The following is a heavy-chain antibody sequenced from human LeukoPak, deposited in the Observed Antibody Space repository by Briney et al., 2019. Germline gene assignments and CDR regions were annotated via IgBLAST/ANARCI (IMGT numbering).Heavy chain of an antibody. CDR1: GFTFSSYA. J-gene: IGHJ6*02. Sequence: GSLRLSCVASGFTFSSYAMSWVRQAPGKGLEWVSAISGSGGSTYYADSVEGRFTISRDNSKNTLYLQMNSLRAEDTAVYYCAKVAYYYGSGSRYYYYGMDVWGQGTTVTVSS. D-gene: IGHD3-10*01. CDR3: AKVAYYYGSGSRYYYYGMDV. V-gene: IGHV3-23*01. CDR2: ISGSGGST.